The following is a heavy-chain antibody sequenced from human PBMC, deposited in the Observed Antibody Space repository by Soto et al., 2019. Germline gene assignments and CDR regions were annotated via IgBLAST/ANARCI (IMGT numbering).Heavy chain of an antibody. CDR2: SILSGNT. D-gene: IGHD1-26*01. CDR3: AREFAPGIPNYDY. V-gene: IGHV3-23*01. Sequence: EVQLLEAEGGLVQPGGSLRLSCAASGFTLSHYAMSWVLQAPGTGLEWVSSSILSGNTFYADSVKGRFSISSDNSKNTLYLPMDRLRAEDTAVYYCAREFAPGIPNYDYWGVVTLVTVSS. J-gene: IGHJ4*02. CDR1: GFTLSHYA.